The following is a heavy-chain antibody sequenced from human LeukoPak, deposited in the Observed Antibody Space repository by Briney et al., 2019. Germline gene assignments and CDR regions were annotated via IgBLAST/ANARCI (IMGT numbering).Heavy chain of an antibody. D-gene: IGHD6-6*01. J-gene: IGHJ6*03. CDR3: ASPAAPNYYYYMDV. Sequence: GASVKVSCKASGYTFTRYYMHWVRQAPGQGLEWMGWINPNSGGTNYAQKFQGRVTMTRDTSISTAYMELSRLRSDDTAVYYCASPAAPNYYYYMDVWGKGTTVTVSS. CDR1: GYTFTRYY. CDR2: INPNSGGT. V-gene: IGHV1-2*02.